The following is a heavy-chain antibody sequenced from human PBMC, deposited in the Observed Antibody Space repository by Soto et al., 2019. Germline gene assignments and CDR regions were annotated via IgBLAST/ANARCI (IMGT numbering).Heavy chain of an antibody. Sequence: SQTLSLTCVISGDSVSSNSAAWNWIRQSPSRGLEWLGRTYYRSKWYNDYAVSVKSRITINPDTSKNQFSLQLNSVTPEDTAVYYCASYNLGIAAAAQGGPFDPWGQGTLVTVSS. J-gene: IGHJ5*02. D-gene: IGHD6-13*01. V-gene: IGHV6-1*01. CDR2: TYYRSKWYN. CDR3: ASYNLGIAAAAQGGPFDP. CDR1: GDSVSSNSAA.